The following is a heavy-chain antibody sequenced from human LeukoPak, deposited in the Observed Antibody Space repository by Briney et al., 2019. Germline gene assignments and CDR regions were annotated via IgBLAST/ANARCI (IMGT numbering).Heavy chain of an antibody. CDR2: IYYSGST. D-gene: IGHD5-12*01. CDR3: ARLRSGYDLFDY. Sequence: ASETLSLTCTVSGGPISSSSYYWGWIRQPPGKGLEWIGSIYYSGSTYYNPSLKSRVTISVDTSKNQFSLKLSSVTAADTAVYYCARLRSGYDLFDYWGQGTLVTVSS. J-gene: IGHJ4*02. V-gene: IGHV4-39*01. CDR1: GGPISSSSYY.